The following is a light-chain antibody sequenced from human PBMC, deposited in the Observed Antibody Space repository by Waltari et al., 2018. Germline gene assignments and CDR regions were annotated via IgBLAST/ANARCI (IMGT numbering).Light chain of an antibody. Sequence: EIVLTQSPGTLSLSPGERATLSCRASQSVGRSLAWYQQKPGQAPRLLIFDASNRATAIPERFSGSGSGTDFSLTISRLEPEDFAVYYCQMYVRLPVRFGQGTKVEIK. J-gene: IGKJ1*01. CDR1: QSVGRS. V-gene: IGKV3-20*01. CDR3: QMYVRLPVR. CDR2: DAS.